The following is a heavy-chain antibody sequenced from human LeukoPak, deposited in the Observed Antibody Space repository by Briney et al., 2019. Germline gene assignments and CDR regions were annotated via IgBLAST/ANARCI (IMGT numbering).Heavy chain of an antibody. CDR2: IYHSGST. J-gene: IGHJ4*02. V-gene: IGHV4-4*02. CDR3: ARGGHMAWRSCSGGSCYSGFHY. Sequence: TGTLSVTCAVSGGSFSSCNWWRWVRPPPGKGLEWIGEIYHSGSTNYNPSLKSRVTISVDKSKNQFSLKLSSVTAADTAVYYCARGGHMAWRSCSGGSCYSGFHYWGQGTLITISS. CDR1: GGSFSSCNW. D-gene: IGHD2-15*01.